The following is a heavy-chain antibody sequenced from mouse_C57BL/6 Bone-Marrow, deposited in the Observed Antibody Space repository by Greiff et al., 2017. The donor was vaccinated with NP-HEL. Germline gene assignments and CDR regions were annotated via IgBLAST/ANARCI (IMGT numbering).Heavy chain of an antibody. J-gene: IGHJ1*03. CDR3: ARGYSCYWYFDV. CDR1: GYLFTSYW. CDR2: FHPNSGST. D-gene: IGHD2-3*01. Sequence: QRLGAERLKPGASVKWSCKPSGYLFTSYWWHWVKQRPGQGLEWIGMFHPNSGSTNYNEKFKSKATLTVDKSSSTAYMQLSSLTSEDSAVYYCARGYSCYWYFDVWGTGTTVTVSS. V-gene: IGHV1-64*01.